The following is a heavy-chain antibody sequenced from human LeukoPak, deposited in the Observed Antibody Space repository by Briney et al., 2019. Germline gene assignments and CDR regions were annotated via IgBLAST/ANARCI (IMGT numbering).Heavy chain of an antibody. V-gene: IGHV3-30-3*01. CDR1: GFTFSSYA. CDR3: ARRYDGFDY. Sequence: GGSLRLSCAASGFTFSSYAMHWVRQAPGKGLEWVAIISYDGSKKYYADSVKGRFTISRDNSKNTLYLQMNSLRAEDTAVYYCARRYDGFDYWGQGTLVTVSS. D-gene: IGHD3-3*01. CDR2: ISYDGSKK. J-gene: IGHJ4*02.